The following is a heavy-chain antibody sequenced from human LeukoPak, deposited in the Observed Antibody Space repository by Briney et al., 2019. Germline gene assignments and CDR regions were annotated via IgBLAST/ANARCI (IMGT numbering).Heavy chain of an antibody. CDR2: INHSGST. Sequence: SETLSLTCAVYGDSFKDYYWSWIRQSPGKGLEWIGEINHSGSTKYNPSLESRVTISVDTSENQFSLKVNPVTAADTAVYYCARWVATILHSFDIWGRGTVVTVSS. CDR1: GDSFKDYY. CDR3: ARWVATILHSFDI. J-gene: IGHJ3*02. D-gene: IGHD5-24*01. V-gene: IGHV4-34*01.